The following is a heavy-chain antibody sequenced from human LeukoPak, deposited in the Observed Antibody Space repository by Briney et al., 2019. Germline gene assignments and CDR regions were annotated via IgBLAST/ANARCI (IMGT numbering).Heavy chain of an antibody. CDR3: ARGDISTGYYSYYWFDP. J-gene: IGHJ5*02. D-gene: IGHD3-9*01. Sequence: ASVKVSCKASGYTFTSYDINWVRQATGQGLEWMGWMNPNSGNTGYAQKFQGRVTMTRNTSISTAYMELSSLRSEDTAVYYCARGDISTGYYSYYWFDPWGQGTLVTVSS. CDR2: MNPNSGNT. CDR1: GYTFTSYD. V-gene: IGHV1-8*01.